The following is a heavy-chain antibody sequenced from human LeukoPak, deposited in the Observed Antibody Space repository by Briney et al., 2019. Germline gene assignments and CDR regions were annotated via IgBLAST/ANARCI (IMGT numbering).Heavy chain of an antibody. CDR2: ISGTSGLI. CDR3: ARDKDWGFDY. Sequence: GGSLRLSCVAFGFTFSSYSVNWVRQAPGKGLEWVSYISGTSGLIYYADSVKGRFTISRDNAKNSLYLQMNSLRDEDTAVYYCARDKDWGFDYWGQGTLVTVSS. D-gene: IGHD7-27*01. J-gene: IGHJ4*02. CDR1: GFTFSSYS. V-gene: IGHV3-48*02.